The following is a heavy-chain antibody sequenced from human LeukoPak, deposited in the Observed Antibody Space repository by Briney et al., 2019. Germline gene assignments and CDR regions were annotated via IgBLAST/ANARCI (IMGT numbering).Heavy chain of an antibody. CDR3: ARGGCGDSAAPFDD. V-gene: IGHV1-46*01. CDR2: INPSAGST. CDR1: GYTFTSCY. Sequence: EASVKVSCKTSGYTFTSCYMHWVRQAPGQGLGWMGMINPSAGSTRYAQKFQGRVTMTTDTSTSTVYMELSSLRSEDTAVYYCARGGCGDSAAPFDDWGQGTLVPVSS. J-gene: IGHJ4*02. D-gene: IGHD2-21*02.